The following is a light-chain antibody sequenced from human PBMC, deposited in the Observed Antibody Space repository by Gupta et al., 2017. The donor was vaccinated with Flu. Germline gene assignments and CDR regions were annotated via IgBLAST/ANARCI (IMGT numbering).Light chain of an antibody. V-gene: IGKV1-9*01. J-gene: IGKJ4*01. CDR2: TAS. CDR3: QQHKTYPLT. Sequence: DIQLTLSPSFLSASVGDRVTITCRASHSISNSLAWYQQKSGKAPKLLIFTASTLQSGVPSRFSGSGSETEFTLTVSSLQPEDVATYYCQQHKTYPLTFGGGTRVEIK. CDR1: HSISNS.